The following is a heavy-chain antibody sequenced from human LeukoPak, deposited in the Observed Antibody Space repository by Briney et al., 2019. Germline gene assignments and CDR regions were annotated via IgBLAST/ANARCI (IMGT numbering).Heavy chain of an antibody. CDR1: GYTFTSYA. V-gene: IGHV1-3*01. CDR2: INAGNGNT. J-gene: IGHJ4*02. CDR3: ARAPRGGSKTDYFDY. D-gene: IGHD1-26*01. Sequence: ASVKVSCKASGYTFTSYAMHWVRQAPGQRLEWMGWINAGNGNTKYSQKFQGRVTITRDTSASTAYMELSSLRSEDTAVYYCARAPRGGSKTDYFDYWGQGTLVTVSS.